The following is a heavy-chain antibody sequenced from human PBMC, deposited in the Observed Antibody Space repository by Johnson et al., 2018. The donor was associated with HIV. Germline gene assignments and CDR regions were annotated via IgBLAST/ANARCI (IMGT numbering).Heavy chain of an antibody. CDR2: IWYDGSNK. J-gene: IGHJ3*02. D-gene: IGHD6-13*01. CDR1: GFTFSTYG. CDR3: ALLVRGVHAFDI. Sequence: QVQLVESGGGVVQPGGSLRLSCAASGFTFSTYGMHWVRQAPGKGLEWVAFIWYDGSNKYYADSVKGRFTISRDNSKNTLYLQMNSLRAEDTAVYYCALLVRGVHAFDIWGQGTMVTVSS. V-gene: IGHV3-30*02.